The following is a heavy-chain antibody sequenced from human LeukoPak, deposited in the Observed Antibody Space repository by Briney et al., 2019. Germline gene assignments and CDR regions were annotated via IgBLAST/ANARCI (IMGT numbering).Heavy chain of an antibody. CDR3: AREERRVWFGELSSFDY. V-gene: IGHV1-2*02. Sequence: ASVKVSCKASGYTFTGYYMHWVRQAPGQGLEWMGWINPNSGGTNYAQKFQGRVTITADKSTSTAYMELSSLRSEDTAVYYCAREERRVWFGELSSFDYWGQGTLVTVSS. CDR1: GYTFTGYY. CDR2: INPNSGGT. D-gene: IGHD3-10*01. J-gene: IGHJ4*02.